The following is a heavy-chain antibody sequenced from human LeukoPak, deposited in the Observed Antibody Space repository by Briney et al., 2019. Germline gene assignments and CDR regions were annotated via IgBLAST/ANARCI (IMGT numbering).Heavy chain of an antibody. CDR3: ARKETTYGSNWSAP. V-gene: IGHV4-59*01. J-gene: IGHJ5*02. Sequence: PSETLSLTCTVSGGSMSSYYWSWIRQPPGKGLEWIGYIYYSGSTNYNPSLKSRVTISVDTSKNQFSLKLSSVTAADTAVYYCARKETTYGSNWSAPGGRETLVTVPS. D-gene: IGHD3-10*01. CDR1: GGSMSSYY. CDR2: IYYSGST.